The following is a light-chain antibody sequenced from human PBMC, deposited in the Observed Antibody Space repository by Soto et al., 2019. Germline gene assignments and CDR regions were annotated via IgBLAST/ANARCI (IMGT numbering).Light chain of an antibody. V-gene: IGKV2-28*01. J-gene: IGKJ3*01. CDR1: QSLLHSNGYNY. Sequence: DIVMTQSPLSLPVTPGEPASISCRSSQSLLHSNGYNYLDWYLQKPGQSPQLLIYLGSNRASGVPNRFRGIRSATDFTLYVRRVEAEDVRVYYCMQALQTPPMTFCHGNKVNIK. CDR3: MQALQTPPMT. CDR2: LGS.